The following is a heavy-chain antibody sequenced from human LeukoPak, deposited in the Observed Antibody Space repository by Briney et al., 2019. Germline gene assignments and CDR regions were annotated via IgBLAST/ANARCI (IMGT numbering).Heavy chain of an antibody. CDR2: IYSGGIT. CDR1: GFTVSSNY. V-gene: IGHV3-53*01. CDR3: AKSRTVVIPLDY. D-gene: IGHD4-23*01. Sequence: PGGSLRLSCAASGFTVSSNYMSWVRQAPGKGLEWVSVIYSGGITYYADSVKGRFIISRDNAKNTLYLQMNSLRAEDTAVYYCAKSRTVVIPLDYWGQGSLVTVSS. J-gene: IGHJ4*02.